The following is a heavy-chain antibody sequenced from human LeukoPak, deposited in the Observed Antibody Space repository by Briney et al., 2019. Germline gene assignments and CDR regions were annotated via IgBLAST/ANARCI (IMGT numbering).Heavy chain of an antibody. CDR3: ARGRVVVAANRPPNNWFDP. V-gene: IGHV4-34*01. CDR2: INHSGST. D-gene: IGHD2-15*01. Sequence: SETLSLTCAVYGGSFSGYYWSWIRQPPGKGLEWIGEINHSGSTNYNPSLKSRVTISVDTSKNQFSLKLGSVTAADTAVYYCARGRVVVAANRPPNNWFDPWGQGTLVTVSS. J-gene: IGHJ5*02. CDR1: GGSFSGYY.